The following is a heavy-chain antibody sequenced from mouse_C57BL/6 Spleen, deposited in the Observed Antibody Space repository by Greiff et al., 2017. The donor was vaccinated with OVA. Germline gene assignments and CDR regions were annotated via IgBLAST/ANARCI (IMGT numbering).Heavy chain of an antibody. CDR2: IDPENGDT. V-gene: IGHV14-4*01. D-gene: IGHD1-1*01. CDR3: TGYGSRAWFAY. CDR1: GFNIKDDY. J-gene: IGHJ3*01. Sequence: VQLQQSGAELVRPGASVKLSCTASGFNIKDDYMHWVKQRPEQGLEWIGWIDPENGDTEYASKFQGKATITADTSSNTAYLQLSSLTSEDTAVYYCTGYGSRAWFAYWGQGTLVTVSA.